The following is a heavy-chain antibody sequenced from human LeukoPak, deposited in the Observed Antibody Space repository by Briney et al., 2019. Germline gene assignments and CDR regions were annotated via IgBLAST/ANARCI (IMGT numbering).Heavy chain of an antibody. CDR3: ARDQDEGATEDPYYYYGMDV. CDR1: GSPSGSYA. D-gene: IGHD1-26*01. V-gene: IGHV3-33*01. CDR2: IWQDGSNK. Sequence: GGSRRLSCAPFGSPSGSYAMPWARQPSGKGLGWVAFIWQDGSNKYYADSVKGRFTISRDNSKNTLYLQMNSLRAEDTAVYYCARDQDEGATEDPYYYYGMDVWGQGTTVTVSS. J-gene: IGHJ6*02.